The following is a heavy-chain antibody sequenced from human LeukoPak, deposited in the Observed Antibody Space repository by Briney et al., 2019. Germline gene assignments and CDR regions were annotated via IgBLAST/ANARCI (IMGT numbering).Heavy chain of an antibody. V-gene: IGHV4-38-2*02. CDR2: IYHDGST. J-gene: IGHJ5*02. CDR1: GFSIRREYY. CDR3: AREGVNYHDSSGYYAVS. Sequence: SEALSLTCNVRGFSIRREYYWGWIRPPPGEGLEWAATIYHDGSTYYNPSLKGRVIISLDTSKNQFSLTLTYVTAADTAVYYCAREGVNYHDSSGYYAVSWGQGTLVTVSS. D-gene: IGHD3-22*01.